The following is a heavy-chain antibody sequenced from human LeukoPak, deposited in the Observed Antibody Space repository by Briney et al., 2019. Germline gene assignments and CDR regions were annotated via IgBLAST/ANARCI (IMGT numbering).Heavy chain of an antibody. Sequence: GGSLRLSCAASGFTVSSNYMSWVRQAPGKGLEWVSVIYSGGSTYYADSVKGRFTISRDNSKNTLYLQMNSLRAEDTAVYYCARAEYYDSSPDYWGQGTLVTVSS. CDR1: GFTVSSNY. CDR2: IYSGGST. J-gene: IGHJ4*02. CDR3: ARAEYYDSSPDY. D-gene: IGHD3-22*01. V-gene: IGHV3-66*02.